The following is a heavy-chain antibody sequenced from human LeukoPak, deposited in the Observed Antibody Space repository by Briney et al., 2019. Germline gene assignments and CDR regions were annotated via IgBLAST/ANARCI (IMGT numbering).Heavy chain of an antibody. CDR2: INPSGGST. Sequence: GPSVTVSCTASGYTFTSYYMQWVRQAPGQGLEWMGIINPSGGSTIYAQKFQGRVTMARDTSTSTVYMELSSLRSEDTAVYYCARDQGLRWHYYYYGMDVWGQGTTVTVSS. V-gene: IGHV1-46*01. J-gene: IGHJ6*02. CDR3: ARDQGLRWHYYYYGMDV. CDR1: GYTFTSYY. D-gene: IGHD3-16*01.